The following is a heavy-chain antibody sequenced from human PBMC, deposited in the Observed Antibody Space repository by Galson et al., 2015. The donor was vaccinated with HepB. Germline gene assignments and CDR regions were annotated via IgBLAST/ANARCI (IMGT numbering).Heavy chain of an antibody. CDR3: ATRGSYHLDEWELQVPFDY. Sequence: SCKVSGYTLTELYMHWVRQAPGKGLEWMGGFDPEDGETIYAQKFQGRVTMTEDTSTDTAYMELSSLRSEDTAVYYCATRGSYHLDEWELQVPFDYWGQGTLVTVSS. J-gene: IGHJ4*02. D-gene: IGHD1-26*01. V-gene: IGHV1-24*01. CDR1: GYTLTELY. CDR2: FDPEDGET.